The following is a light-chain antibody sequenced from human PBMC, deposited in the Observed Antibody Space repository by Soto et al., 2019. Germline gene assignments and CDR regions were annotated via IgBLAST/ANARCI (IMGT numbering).Light chain of an antibody. CDR3: CSYAWSSTDVV. CDR1: SSDVGSDNL. CDR2: EGS. J-gene: IGLJ2*01. V-gene: IGLV2-23*01. Sequence: QSVLTQPASVSGSPGQSITISCTGTSSDVGSDNLVSWYQQHPGKAPKLMIYEGSKRPSGVSNRFSGSKSGNTASVTISGLQAEDEADYYCCSYAWSSTDVVFGGGTQLTVL.